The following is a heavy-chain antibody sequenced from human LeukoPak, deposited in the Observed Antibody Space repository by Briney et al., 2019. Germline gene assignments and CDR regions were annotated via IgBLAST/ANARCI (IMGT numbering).Heavy chain of an antibody. CDR3: ARDRRGVGYRPQYYYYYNMDV. CDR1: GFTFRSYW. V-gene: IGHV3-7*01. CDR2: IKQDGSEK. J-gene: IGHJ6*03. D-gene: IGHD5-24*01. Sequence: GGALRLSCAASGFTFRSYWMSWVRQAPGKGLEWVANIKQDGSEKYYVDSVKGRFTISRDNAKNSLYLQMNSLRAEDTAVYYCARDRRGVGYRPQYYYYYNMDVWGKGTTVTVSS.